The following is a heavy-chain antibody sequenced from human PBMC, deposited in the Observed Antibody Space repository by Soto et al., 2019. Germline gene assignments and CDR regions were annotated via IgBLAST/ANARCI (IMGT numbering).Heavy chain of an antibody. Sequence: SATRSLTCTVSGSSISSYYWSWIRQPAGKGLEWIGRIYTSGSTNYNPSLKSRVTMSVDTSKNQFSLKLSSVTAADTAVYYCARQVYSSSTYNWFDPWGQGTLVTVSS. CDR1: GSSISSYY. V-gene: IGHV4-4*07. D-gene: IGHD6-13*01. CDR2: IYTSGST. J-gene: IGHJ5*02. CDR3: ARQVYSSSTYNWFDP.